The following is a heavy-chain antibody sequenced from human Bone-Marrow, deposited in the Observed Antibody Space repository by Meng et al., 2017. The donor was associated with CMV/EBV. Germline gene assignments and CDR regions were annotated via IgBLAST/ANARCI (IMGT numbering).Heavy chain of an antibody. D-gene: IGHD2-15*01. CDR1: GGSISSYY. V-gene: IGHV4-59*01. Sequence: SETLSLTCTVSGGSISSYYWSWIRQPPGKGLEWIGYIYYSGSTNYNPSLKSRVTISVDTSKNQFSVKLSSVTAADTAVYYCARFDMDVEGYYGMDVWGQGTTVTVSS. J-gene: IGHJ6*02. CDR3: ARFDMDVEGYYGMDV. CDR2: IYYSGST.